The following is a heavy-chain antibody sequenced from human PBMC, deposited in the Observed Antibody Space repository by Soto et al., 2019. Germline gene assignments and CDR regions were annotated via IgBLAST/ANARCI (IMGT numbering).Heavy chain of an antibody. CDR2: INPGGGAT. D-gene: IGHD3-22*01. V-gene: IGHV1-46*03. J-gene: IGHJ1*01. Sequence: QVQLVQSGAEVKKPGTSVKVSCKASGYSFTTYYLHWVRQAPGQGLEWMGVINPGGGATNYAQKFQGRVTMTRDTSTSTVFMELSSLRYDDTAVYYCARVAPYYYDTSGSHWGQGTLVTVSS. CDR3: ARVAPYYYDTSGSH. CDR1: GYSFTTYY.